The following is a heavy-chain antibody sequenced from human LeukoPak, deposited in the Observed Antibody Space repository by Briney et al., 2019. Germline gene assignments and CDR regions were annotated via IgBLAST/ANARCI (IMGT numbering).Heavy chain of an antibody. V-gene: IGHV3-74*01. CDR3: ARETREAGSGDHQTDSFDV. CDR1: RFTFSDYW. D-gene: IGHD2-15*01. CDR2: INSDASRP. J-gene: IGHJ3*01. Sequence: GGSLRLSCAASRFTFSDYWMHWVRQATGTGLVWVSRINSDASRPSYADSVKGRFTISRDNAKNILYLQMNSLRVEDTALYYCARETREAGSGDHQTDSFDVWGQGTMVSVCS.